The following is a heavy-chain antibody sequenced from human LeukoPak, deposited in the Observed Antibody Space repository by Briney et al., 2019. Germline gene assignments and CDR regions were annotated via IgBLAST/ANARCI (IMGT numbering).Heavy chain of an antibody. CDR3: ARDPDYYDSSGPGDY. V-gene: IGHV3-30*02. D-gene: IGHD3-22*01. Sequence: PGGSLRLSCAASGFTFSSYGMHWVRQAPGKGLEWVAFIRYDGSNKYYADSLKGRFTISRDNSENTLYLQMNSLRGEDTAVYYCARDPDYYDSSGPGDYWGQGTLVTVSS. CDR2: IRYDGSNK. CDR1: GFTFSSYG. J-gene: IGHJ4*02.